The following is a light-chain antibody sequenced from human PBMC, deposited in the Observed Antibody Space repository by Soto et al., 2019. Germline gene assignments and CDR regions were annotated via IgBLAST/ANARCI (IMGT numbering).Light chain of an antibody. V-gene: IGKV3-15*01. CDR3: QQSNNWPYT. Sequence: EIVMTQSPATLSVSPGERATLSCRASQSVSHNLAWYQQKPGQAPRLLFYGASFRATGVPAMFSGSGSGTDFTLTISSLQSEDFAIYYCQQSNNWPYTFGQGTKLEIK. J-gene: IGKJ2*01. CDR2: GAS. CDR1: QSVSHN.